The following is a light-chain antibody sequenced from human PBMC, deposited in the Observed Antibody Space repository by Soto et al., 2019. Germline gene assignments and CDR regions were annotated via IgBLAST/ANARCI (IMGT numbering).Light chain of an antibody. V-gene: IGLV2-23*01. CDR1: NSDVGSHNF. J-gene: IGLJ3*02. CDR3: CSLTNGATWV. CDR2: EAS. Sequence: QSALTQPASVSGSPGQSITISCTRANSDVGSHNFVSWCQQYPGKAPKLLIYEASKRPSGLSNRFSGSKSGNTASLTISGLQAEDEADYYCCSLTNGATWVFGGGTKLTVL.